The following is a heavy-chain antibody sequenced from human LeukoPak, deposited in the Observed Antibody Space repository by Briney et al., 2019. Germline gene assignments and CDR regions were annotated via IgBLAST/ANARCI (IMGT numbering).Heavy chain of an antibody. CDR2: IGTAGDT. V-gene: IGHV3-13*04. Sequence: GMSLRLSCEASGFTFSSYDIQWVPQATGKGLEWVSSIGTAGDTYYAGSVKGRFTLSRENAKKSSYLQMNNLGAGDTAVYYCARGALGFDYWGQGTLVTVSS. CDR1: GFTFSSYD. CDR3: ARGALGFDY. J-gene: IGHJ4*02.